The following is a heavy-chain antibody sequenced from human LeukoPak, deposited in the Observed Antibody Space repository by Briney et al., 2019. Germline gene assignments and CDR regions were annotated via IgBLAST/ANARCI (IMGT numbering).Heavy chain of an antibody. V-gene: IGHV4-39*01. Sequence: PSQTLSLTCTVSGGSISSGSYYWGWIRQPPGKGLEWIASIYYSGSTYYNSSLKGRVTISVDTSKNQFSLKLTTVTAADTAVYYCATVADYGGNSKYFDYWGQGTLVTVSS. CDR1: GGSISSGSYY. J-gene: IGHJ4*02. D-gene: IGHD4-23*01. CDR2: IYYSGST. CDR3: ATVADYGGNSKYFDY.